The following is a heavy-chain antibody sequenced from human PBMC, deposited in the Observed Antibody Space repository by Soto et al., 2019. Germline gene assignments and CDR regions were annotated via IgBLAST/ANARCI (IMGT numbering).Heavy chain of an antibody. D-gene: IGHD1-1*01. CDR3: ASDLRGAGTSGYYGMDV. Sequence: PSETLSLTCTVSGDSISRYYWSWVRQPPGKTLEWIGYIYYIGTTTYNPSLKSRVTISVDRSTNHFSLELSSVTAADTAVYYCASDLRGAGTSGYYGMDVWGQGTTVTVSS. V-gene: IGHV4-59*01. CDR1: GDSISRYY. J-gene: IGHJ6*02. CDR2: IYYIGTT.